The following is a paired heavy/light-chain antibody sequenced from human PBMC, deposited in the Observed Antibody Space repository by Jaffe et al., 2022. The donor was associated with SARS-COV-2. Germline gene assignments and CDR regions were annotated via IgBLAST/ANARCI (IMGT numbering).Light chain of an antibody. CDR3: QQPYT. CDR2: DAS. V-gene: IGKV3-11*01. Sequence: EIVLTQSPATLSLSPGERATLSCRASQSVSISLAWYQQKPGQAPRLLIYDASNRATGIPARFSGSGSGTDFTLTISSLEPEDFAVYYCQQPYTFGQGTKLEIK. CDR1: QSVSIS. J-gene: IGKJ2*01.
Heavy chain of an antibody. J-gene: IGHJ2*01. CDR1: GFTFSSYW. V-gene: IGHV3-74*01. CDR2: INSDGSST. CDR3: PRGGTGYTGSYWYFDL. Sequence: EVQLVESGGGLVQPGGSLRLSCAASGFTFSSYWMHWVRQTPGKGLVWVSRINSDGSSTHYADSVKGRFTISRDNAKNTLYLQMNSLRAEDTAVYYCPRGGTGYTGSYWYFDLWGRGTLVTVSS. D-gene: IGHD3-9*01.